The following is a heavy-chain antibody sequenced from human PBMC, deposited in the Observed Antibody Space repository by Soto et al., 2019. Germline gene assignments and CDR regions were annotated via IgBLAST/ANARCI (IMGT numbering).Heavy chain of an antibody. V-gene: IGHV1-69*01. Sequence: QVQVVQSGAEVKKPGSSVKVSCKVSGGIFTNNAISWVRQAPGQGLEWLGGVIPLFDTAYYAQIFRGRLXIXXXXXTXXXXXXLSGLTSADTAVYFCATGGHNDGYNFYHGMDVWGQGTTVTVS. CDR3: ATGGHNDGYNFYHGMDV. CDR1: GGIFTNNA. J-gene: IGHJ6*02. CDR2: VIPLFDTA. D-gene: IGHD5-18*01.